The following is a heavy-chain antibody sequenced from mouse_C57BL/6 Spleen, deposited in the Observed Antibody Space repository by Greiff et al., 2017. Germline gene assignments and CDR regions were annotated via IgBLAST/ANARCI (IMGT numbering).Heavy chain of an antibody. CDR2: INPSTGGT. J-gene: IGHJ4*01. D-gene: IGHD1-1*01. CDR3: ERYYYGSSLYAMDY. Sequence: EVQLQQSGPELVKPGASVKISCKASGYSFTGYYMNWVKQSPEKSLEWIGEINPSTGGTTYNQKFKAKATLTVDKSSSTAYMQLKSLTSEDSAVYYCERYYYGSSLYAMDYWGQGTSVTVSS. CDR1: GYSFTGYY. V-gene: IGHV1-42*01.